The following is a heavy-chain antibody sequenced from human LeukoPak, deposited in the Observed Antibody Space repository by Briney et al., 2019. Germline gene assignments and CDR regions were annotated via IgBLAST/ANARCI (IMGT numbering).Heavy chain of an antibody. D-gene: IGHD2-15*01. Sequence: ASVKVSCNASGYTFTSYGISWVRQAPGQGLEWMGWISAYNGNTNYAQKLQGRVTMTTDTSTSTAYMELRSLRSDDTAVYYCARDAPWCSGGSCYPDYWGQGTLVTVSS. CDR1: GYTFTSYG. CDR3: ARDAPWCSGGSCYPDY. J-gene: IGHJ4*02. V-gene: IGHV1-18*04. CDR2: ISAYNGNT.